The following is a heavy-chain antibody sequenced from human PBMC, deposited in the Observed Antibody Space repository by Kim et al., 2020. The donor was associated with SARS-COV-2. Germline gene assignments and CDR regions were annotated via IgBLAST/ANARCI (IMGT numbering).Heavy chain of an antibody. D-gene: IGHD3-9*01. V-gene: IGHV1-3*01. Sequence: ASVKVSCKDSGYTFTSYVMHWVRQAHGQRLEWMGWIYAGNGNTKYSQKFQGRVTISRDTSASTAYMELSSLRSEDTAVYYCASTDILTGHNYYYYGMDVWGQGTTVTVSS. CDR3: ASTDILTGHNYYYYGMDV. CDR1: GYTFTSYV. CDR2: IYAGNGNT. J-gene: IGHJ6*02.